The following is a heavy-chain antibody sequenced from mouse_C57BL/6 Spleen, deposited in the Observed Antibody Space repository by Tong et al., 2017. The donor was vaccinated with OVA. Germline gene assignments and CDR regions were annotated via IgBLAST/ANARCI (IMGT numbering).Heavy chain of an antibody. CDR3: ARNPFDY. CDR2: IDPFNGGT. V-gene: IGHV1-20*01. Sequence: EVQLQQSGPELVKPGASVKISCKASGYSFTGYFMNWVMQSHGKSLEWIGYIDPFNGGTSYNQKFKGKATLTVDKSSSTAYMHLSSLTSEDSAVYYCARNPFDYWGQGTTLTVSS. J-gene: IGHJ2*01. CDR1: GYSFTGYF.